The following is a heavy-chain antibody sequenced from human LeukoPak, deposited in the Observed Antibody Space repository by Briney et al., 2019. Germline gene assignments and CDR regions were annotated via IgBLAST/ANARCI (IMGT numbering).Heavy chain of an antibody. CDR1: GGSISSFY. CDR2: IYYSGST. CDR3: ARGRYYDSSGLNPYYFDY. Sequence: ASETLSLTCTVSGGSISSFYWSWIRQPPGKGLEWIGYIYYSGSTNYNPSLKSRVTISVDTSKNQFSLKLSSVTAADTAVYYCARGRYYDSSGLNPYYFDYWGQGTLVTVSS. J-gene: IGHJ4*02. D-gene: IGHD3-22*01. V-gene: IGHV4-59*12.